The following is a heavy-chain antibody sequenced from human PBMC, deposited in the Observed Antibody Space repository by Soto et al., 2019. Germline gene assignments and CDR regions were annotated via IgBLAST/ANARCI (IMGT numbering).Heavy chain of an antibody. Sequence: ASETLSLTCAVSGYSISSGYYWSWVRQPPGKGLEWIGTIFHSGKTYYNPSLKSRLTISVDTSKNQFSLKRSSVTAADTAVYYCARKYPPTYYFDYWGQGTLVTVSS. CDR3: ARKYPPTYYFDY. D-gene: IGHD1-26*01. CDR1: GYSISSGYY. V-gene: IGHV4-38-2*01. J-gene: IGHJ4*02. CDR2: IFHSGKT.